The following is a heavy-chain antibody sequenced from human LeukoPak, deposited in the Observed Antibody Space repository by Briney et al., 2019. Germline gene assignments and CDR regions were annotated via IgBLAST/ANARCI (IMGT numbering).Heavy chain of an antibody. CDR1: GYTFTSYG. Sequence: ASVKVSCKASGYTFTSYGISWVRQAPGQGLEWMGWISAYNGNTNYAQKLQGRVTMTTDTSTSTAYMELRSLRSDDTAVYYCARDHDLQSLYYFDYSGQGTLVTVSS. J-gene: IGHJ4*02. D-gene: IGHD5-24*01. V-gene: IGHV1-18*01. CDR2: ISAYNGNT. CDR3: ARDHDLQSLYYFDY.